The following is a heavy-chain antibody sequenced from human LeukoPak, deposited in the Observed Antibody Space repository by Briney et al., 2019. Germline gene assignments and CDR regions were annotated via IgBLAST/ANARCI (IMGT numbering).Heavy chain of an antibody. J-gene: IGHJ2*01. D-gene: IGHD5-18*01. Sequence: GASVKVSCKASGGTFGSYVISWVRQAPGQGLEWMGGIIPIFGTAHYAQKFQGRLTITADESTSTVYMEMSSLRSEYTAMYYCAKEGDTALVTGYFDLWGRGTLVTVSA. CDR3: AKEGDTALVTGYFDL. V-gene: IGHV1-69*13. CDR2: IIPIFGTA. CDR1: GGTFGSYV.